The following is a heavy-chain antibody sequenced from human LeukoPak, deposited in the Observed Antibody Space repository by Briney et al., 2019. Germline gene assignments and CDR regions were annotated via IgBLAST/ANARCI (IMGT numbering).Heavy chain of an antibody. CDR2: ISYDGSNK. D-gene: IGHD3-3*02. J-gene: IGHJ4*02. V-gene: IGHV3-30*18. CDR3: AKIDLSIGY. Sequence: GGSLRLSCAASGFTFSSYGMHWVRQAPGKGLEWVAFISYDGSNKSYADSVKGRFTISRDNSKNTLYLQMNSLRAEDTAVYYCAKIDLSIGYWGQGTLVTVSS. CDR1: GFTFSSYG.